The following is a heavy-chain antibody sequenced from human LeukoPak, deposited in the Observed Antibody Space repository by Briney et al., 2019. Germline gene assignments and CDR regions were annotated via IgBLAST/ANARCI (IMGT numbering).Heavy chain of an antibody. J-gene: IGHJ4*02. CDR2: IRYDGTNE. Sequence: GGSLRLSCAASGFTFSDYSIHWVRQAPGKGLEWMAFIRYDGTNEYYTDSVKGRFTISRDNSKNTLYLQMNSLRAEDTAVYYCAKDGIFGARFGELSYHPDYWGQGTLVTVSS. D-gene: IGHD3-10*01. CDR1: GFTFSDYS. CDR3: AKDGIFGARFGELSYHPDY. V-gene: IGHV3-30*02.